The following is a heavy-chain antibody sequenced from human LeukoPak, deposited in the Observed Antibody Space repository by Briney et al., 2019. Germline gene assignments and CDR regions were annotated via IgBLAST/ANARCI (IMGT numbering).Heavy chain of an antibody. CDR2: MNPNSGNT. Sequence: ASVKVSCKASGYTFTSYDINWVRQATGQGLEWMGRMNPNSGNTGYAQKFQGRVTMTRNTSISTAYMELSSLRSEDTAVYYCARGTAVYAQYYFDYWGQGTLVTVSS. CDR3: ARGTAVYAQYYFDY. CDR1: GYTFTSYD. V-gene: IGHV1-8*01. J-gene: IGHJ4*02. D-gene: IGHD2-8*01.